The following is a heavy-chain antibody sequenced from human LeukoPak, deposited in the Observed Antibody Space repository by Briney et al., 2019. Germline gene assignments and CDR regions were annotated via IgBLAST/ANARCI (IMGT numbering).Heavy chain of an antibody. D-gene: IGHD1-26*01. CDR2: ITNSGGKT. Sequence: GGSLRLSCAVSGFTFSGYTMHWVRQAPGKGLEYVSAITNSGGKTYYADSVKGRFTISRDNPKNTLYLQMDSLRTEDMAVYYRARRGVGAVPLDYWGQGTLVAVSS. J-gene: IGHJ4*02. V-gene: IGHV3-64*02. CDR3: ARRGVGAVPLDY. CDR1: GFTFSGYT.